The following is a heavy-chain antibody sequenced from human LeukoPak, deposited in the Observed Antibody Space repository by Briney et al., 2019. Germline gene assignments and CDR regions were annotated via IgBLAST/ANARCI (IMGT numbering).Heavy chain of an antibody. CDR1: GYTFTNYD. CDR3: ARGHFYGDYLPLDY. V-gene: IGHV1-8*01. D-gene: IGHD4-17*01. CDR2: MNPYSGNT. Sequence: GASVKVSCKASGYTFTNYDINWVRQATGQGLEWMGWMNPYSGNTGYAQKFQGRVTMTRNTSISSAYMELSSLRSEDTAVYYCARGHFYGDYLPLDYWGQGTLVTVSS. J-gene: IGHJ4*02.